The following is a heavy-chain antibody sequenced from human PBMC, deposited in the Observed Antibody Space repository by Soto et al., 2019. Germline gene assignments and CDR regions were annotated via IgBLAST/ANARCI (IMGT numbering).Heavy chain of an antibody. CDR2: IDPSDSYT. Sequence: PGESLKISCQGSGYMFTNDWINWVRQVSGGGLEWLGRIDPSDSYTKYNPSFQGHVTISADKSTSTAYLQWSSLRASDTAVYYCASHNFFCGGDCNSSGMDVWGQGTTVTVSS. CDR1: GYMFTNDW. J-gene: IGHJ6*02. V-gene: IGHV5-10-1*01. CDR3: ASHNFFCGGDCNSSGMDV. D-gene: IGHD2-21*02.